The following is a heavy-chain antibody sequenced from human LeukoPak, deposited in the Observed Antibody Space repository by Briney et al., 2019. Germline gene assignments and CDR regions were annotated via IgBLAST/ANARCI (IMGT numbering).Heavy chain of an antibody. V-gene: IGHV3-21*01. J-gene: IGHJ3*02. CDR2: ISSSSSYI. D-gene: IGHD2-2*01. CDR3: ARGRRDIVEVPAAAAFDI. Sequence: GGSLRLSCAASGFTFSSYSMNWVRQAPGKGLEWVSSISSSSSYIYYADSVKGRFTVSRDNAKNSLYLQMNSLRAEDTAVYYCARGRRDIVEVPAAAAFDIWGQGTMVTVSS. CDR1: GFTFSSYS.